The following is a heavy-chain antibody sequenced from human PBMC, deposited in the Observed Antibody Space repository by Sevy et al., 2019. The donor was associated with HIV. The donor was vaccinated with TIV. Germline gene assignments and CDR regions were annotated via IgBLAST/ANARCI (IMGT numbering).Heavy chain of an antibody. CDR1: GGTVSGNY. CDR2: LYSGGST. D-gene: IGHD3-10*01. CDR3: ARDPPKGSRGSWFDT. V-gene: IGHV3-53*01. Sequence: WGSLRLSCAVSGGTVSGNYWSWFRQAPGKGLEWIGALYSGGSTFYAESVKGRFTISRDNSKNTLYLQMNSLRAEDTAVYYCARDPPKGSRGSWFDTWGQGTLVTVSS. J-gene: IGHJ5*02.